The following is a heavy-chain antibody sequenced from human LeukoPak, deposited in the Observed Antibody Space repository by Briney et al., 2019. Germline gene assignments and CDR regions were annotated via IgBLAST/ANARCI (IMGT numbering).Heavy chain of an antibody. J-gene: IGHJ4*02. CDR2: IYHSGST. Sequence: SETLSLTCTVSGGSISSGGYYWSWIRQPPGKGLEWIGYIYHSGSTYFNPSLKSRVTISVDRSKNQFSLKLSSVTAADTAVYYCARVRRGYYDFWSGYFDYWGQGTLVTVSS. CDR1: GGSISSGGYY. V-gene: IGHV4-30-2*01. CDR3: ARVRRGYYDFWSGYFDY. D-gene: IGHD3-3*01.